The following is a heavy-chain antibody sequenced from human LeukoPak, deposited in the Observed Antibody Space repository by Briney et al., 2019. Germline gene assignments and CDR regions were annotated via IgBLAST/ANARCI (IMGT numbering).Heavy chain of an antibody. CDR2: IKQDGSEK. V-gene: IGHV3-7*01. CDR1: GFTFSSYW. J-gene: IGHJ4*02. Sequence: GGSLRLXCAASGFTFSSYWMSWGRQAPGKGLEWVANIKQDGSEKYYVDSVKGRFTISRDNAKNSLYLQMNSLRAEDTAVYHCARLVGTTDLDYWGQGTLVTVSS. CDR3: ARLVGTTDLDY. D-gene: IGHD1-7*01.